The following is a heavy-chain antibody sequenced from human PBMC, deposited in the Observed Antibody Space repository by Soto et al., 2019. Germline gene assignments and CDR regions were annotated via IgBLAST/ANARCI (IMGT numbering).Heavy chain of an antibody. D-gene: IGHD5-12*01. CDR3: ARGKRGYSGYDRPCYYYYMDG. CDR1: GVTFSSYW. J-gene: IGHJ6*03. V-gene: IGHV3-7*01. CDR2: IKQDGSEK. Sequence: GGSVGLSCAASGVTFSSYWMSWVRQAPGKRLEWVANIKQDGSEKYYVDSVKGRFTISRDNAKNSLYLQMNSLRAEDTAVYYCARGKRGYSGYDRPCYYYYMDGWGKGTTVTVSS.